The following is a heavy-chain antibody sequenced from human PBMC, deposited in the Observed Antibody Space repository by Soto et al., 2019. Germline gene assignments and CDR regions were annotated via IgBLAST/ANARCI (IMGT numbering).Heavy chain of an antibody. CDR1: GDTPSTYA. V-gene: IGHV1-69*14. J-gene: IGHJ4*02. CDR3: AILGLDVDS. D-gene: IGHD3-16*01. CDR2: IIPILGRP. Sequence: QVQLVQSGAEVQKPGSSVNVSCKASGDTPSTYAISWVRQAPGQGLEWMGGIIPILGRPNYAQHFQGRITISAATSTRTTYMELNSVTSDDTAVFYCAILGLDVDSWGQGTLVIVSS.